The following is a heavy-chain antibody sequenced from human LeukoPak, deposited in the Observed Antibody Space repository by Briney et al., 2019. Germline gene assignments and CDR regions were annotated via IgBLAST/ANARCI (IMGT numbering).Heavy chain of an antibody. CDR2: IYSIGTT. CDR3: AKAGIAAAGRMYYFDY. Sequence: GGSLRLSCAVSGFTVSSNSMSWVRQAPGKGLEWVSVIYSIGTTYYADSVRGRFTISTDNSKNTLYLQMNSLRAEDTAVYYCAKAGIAAAGRMYYFDYWGQGTLVTVSS. D-gene: IGHD6-13*01. CDR1: GFTVSSNS. V-gene: IGHV3-66*01. J-gene: IGHJ4*02.